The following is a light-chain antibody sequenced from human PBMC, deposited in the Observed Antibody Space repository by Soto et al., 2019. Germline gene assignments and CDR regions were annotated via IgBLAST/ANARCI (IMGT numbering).Light chain of an antibody. CDR1: SSDVGSYNY. V-gene: IGLV2-14*01. CDR3: SSYTSGSTLYV. CDR2: ASS. J-gene: IGLJ1*01. Sequence: QSALTQPASVSGSPGQSITISCTGTSSDVGSYNYVSWYQQHPGKALRLMIYASSNRPSGVSHRFSGSRSGNTASLTISGLQAEDEADYFCSSYTSGSTLYVFGSGTKVTVL.